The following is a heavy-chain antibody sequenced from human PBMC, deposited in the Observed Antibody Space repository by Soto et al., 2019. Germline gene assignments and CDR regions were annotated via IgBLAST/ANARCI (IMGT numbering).Heavy chain of an antibody. CDR1: GGSISSGDYY. J-gene: IGHJ4*02. V-gene: IGHV4-30-4*01. Sequence: PSETLSLTCTVSGGSISSGDYYWSWIRQPPGKGLEWIGYIYYSGSTYYNPSLKSRVTISVDTSKNQFSLKLSSVTAADTAVYYCARGGYYDSSGDDYWGQGTLVTVSP. CDR3: ARGGYYDSSGDDY. D-gene: IGHD3-22*01. CDR2: IYYSGST.